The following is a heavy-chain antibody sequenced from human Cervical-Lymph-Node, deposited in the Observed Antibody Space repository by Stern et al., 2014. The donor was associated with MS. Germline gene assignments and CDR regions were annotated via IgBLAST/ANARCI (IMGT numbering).Heavy chain of an antibody. CDR3: ARIFGNFFDN. CDR1: GFTFSNHG. Sequence: VQLVESGGGLVKPGGSLRLSCAASGFTFSNHGMNWVRPAPGKGLEWVASTTKSDTYTHYADSVRGRFTISRDNAKNSLYLQMNSLRAEDTAVYYCARIFGNFFDNWGQGTLVTVSS. CDR2: TTKSDTYT. J-gene: IGHJ4*02. D-gene: IGHD3-10*01. V-gene: IGHV3-21*01.